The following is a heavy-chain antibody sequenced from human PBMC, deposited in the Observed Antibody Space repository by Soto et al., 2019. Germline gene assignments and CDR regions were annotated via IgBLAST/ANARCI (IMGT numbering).Heavy chain of an antibody. D-gene: IGHD1-1*01. V-gene: IGHV3-53*04. J-gene: IGHJ4*02. CDR2: IYSGGST. Sequence: EVQLVECGGGLVQPGGSLRLSCAASGFTVSSNYMSWVRQAPGKGLEWVSVIYSGGSTYYADSVKGRFTISRHNSKNTLYLQINSLRAEDTAVYYCARERQRTGTHYFDYWGQGTLVTVSS. CDR1: GFTVSSNY. CDR3: ARERQRTGTHYFDY.